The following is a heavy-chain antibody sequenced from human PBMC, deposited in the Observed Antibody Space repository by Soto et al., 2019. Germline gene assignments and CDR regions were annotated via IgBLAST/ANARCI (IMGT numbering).Heavy chain of an antibody. CDR1: GGSISSGGYS. J-gene: IGHJ6*02. V-gene: IGHV4-30-2*01. CDR3: ARGPLLLGFGELVYYYYGMDG. Sequence: SETLSLTCAVSGGSISSGGYSWSWIRQPPGKGLEWIGYIYYSGSTYYNPSLKSRVTISVDTSKNQFSLKLSSVTAADTAVYYCARGPLLLGFGELVYYYYGMDGWGQGNTVTFSS. D-gene: IGHD3-10*01. CDR2: IYYSGST.